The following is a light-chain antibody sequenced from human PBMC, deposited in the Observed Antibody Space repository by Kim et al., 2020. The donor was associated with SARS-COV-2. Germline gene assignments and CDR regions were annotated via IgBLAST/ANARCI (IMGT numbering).Light chain of an antibody. CDR3: QKYSTAPWT. Sequence: TSVGDRVTITCQASQGISNYLVWYQQKPGKVPKVLIYPASTLQSGVPSRFSGSGSGTEFTLTISSLQPEDAATYYCQKYSTAPWTFGQGTKVDIK. CDR1: QGISNY. J-gene: IGKJ1*01. CDR2: PAS. V-gene: IGKV1-27*01.